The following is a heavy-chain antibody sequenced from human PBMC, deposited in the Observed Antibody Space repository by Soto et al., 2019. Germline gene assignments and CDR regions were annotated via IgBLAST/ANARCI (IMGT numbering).Heavy chain of an antibody. Sequence: ASVKVSCKTSGYTFTSYGISWVRQAPGQGLEWMGWISGYNGNTNYAQAFQGRVTMTTDTSTSTAYMELRSLRSDDTAVYYCARVTTSLIVVVIKGFDYWGQGTLVTVPS. D-gene: IGHD3-22*01. CDR3: ARVTTSLIVVVIKGFDY. CDR1: GYTFTSYG. CDR2: ISGYNGNT. J-gene: IGHJ4*02. V-gene: IGHV1-18*04.